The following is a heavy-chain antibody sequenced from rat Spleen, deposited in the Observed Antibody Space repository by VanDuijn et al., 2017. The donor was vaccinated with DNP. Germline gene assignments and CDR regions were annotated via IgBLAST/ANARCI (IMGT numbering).Heavy chain of an antibody. D-gene: IGHD4-3*01. J-gene: IGHJ2*01. CDR3: ARWNSGHFDY. Sequence: EVQLVESGGDLVQPGRSLKLFCAASGFTFSDYYMAWFRQAPRKGLEWVAYIRYDGGYTKYGDSVKGRFTISRDNAKNTLYLQMNSLRSEDMATYYCARWNSGHFDYWGQGVMVTVSS. V-gene: IGHV5-22*01. CDR1: GFTFSDYY. CDR2: IRYDGGYT.